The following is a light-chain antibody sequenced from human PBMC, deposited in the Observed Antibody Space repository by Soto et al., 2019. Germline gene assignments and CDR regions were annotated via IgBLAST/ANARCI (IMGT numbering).Light chain of an antibody. J-gene: IGKJ1*01. CDR3: QQYNNWPQT. CDR2: GAS. V-gene: IGKV3-15*01. CDR1: HSVSSN. Sequence: EIVMTQSPATLSVSPGERATLSCRASHSVSSNLAWYHQKPGQAPRLLIYGASTRATGIPARFSGSGSGTEFTLTISSLQSEDFAVYYCQQYNNWPQTFGQGTKV.